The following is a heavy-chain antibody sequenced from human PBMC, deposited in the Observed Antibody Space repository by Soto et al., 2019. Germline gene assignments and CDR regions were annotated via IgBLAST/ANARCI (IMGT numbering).Heavy chain of an antibody. D-gene: IGHD1-20*01. CDR3: ARDLAYNWNVAGGESMDV. CDR2: ISYDGSNK. CDR1: GFTFSSYA. J-gene: IGHJ6*02. Sequence: QVQLVESGGGVVQPGRSLRLSCAASGFTFSSYAMHWVRQAPGKGLEWVAVISYDGSNKYYADSVKGRFTISRDNSKNTXFLEMNGLRAEGTAAYYCARDLAYNWNVAGGESMDVWGQGTTVTVSS. V-gene: IGHV3-30-3*01.